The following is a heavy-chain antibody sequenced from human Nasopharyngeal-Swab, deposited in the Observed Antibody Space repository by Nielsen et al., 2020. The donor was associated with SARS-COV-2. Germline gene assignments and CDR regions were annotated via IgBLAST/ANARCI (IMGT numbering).Heavy chain of an antibody. CDR3: ARLTKTTVTRRLYLDL. CDR2: IFYTGIT. Sequence: SETLSLTCTVSGVSITSNNYYWAWIRQPPGKGLEWIGNIFYTGITYYNSSLNSRVTISADTSKNQFSLNLSSLTAADTAVYYCARLTKTTVTRRLYLDLWGRGTLVTVSS. V-gene: IGHV4-39*01. J-gene: IGHJ4*02. CDR1: GVSITSNNYY. D-gene: IGHD4-17*01.